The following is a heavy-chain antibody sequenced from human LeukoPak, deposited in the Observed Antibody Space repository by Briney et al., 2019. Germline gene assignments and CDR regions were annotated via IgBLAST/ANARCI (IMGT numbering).Heavy chain of an antibody. D-gene: IGHD3-10*01. CDR1: GFTFSGTR. J-gene: IGHJ5*01. Sequence: GGSLRLSFAASGFTFSGTRMNWVRQAPGKGLEWVSYISPSSGDTIYYADSVKGRFTISRDNAKSSLYLQMNSLRDEDTAVYYCARDMTLYRGVKYWFVSSGQGTLVIVSS. CDR3: ARDMTLYRGVKYWFVS. V-gene: IGHV3-48*02. CDR2: ISPSSGDTI.